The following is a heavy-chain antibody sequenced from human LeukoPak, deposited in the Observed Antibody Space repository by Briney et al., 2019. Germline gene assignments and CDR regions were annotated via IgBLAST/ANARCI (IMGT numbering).Heavy chain of an antibody. CDR3: ARDPSFDY. CDR2: ISDEGNTK. CDR1: GFTFSNFA. J-gene: IGHJ4*02. V-gene: IGHV3-30*14. Sequence: GGSQRLSCAVSGFTFSNFAMHWVRQAPGKGLEWVAVISDEGNTKICADSVKGRVTISRDNSKNTLYLQMNSLRAEDTAVYYCARDPSFDYWGQGTLVTVSS.